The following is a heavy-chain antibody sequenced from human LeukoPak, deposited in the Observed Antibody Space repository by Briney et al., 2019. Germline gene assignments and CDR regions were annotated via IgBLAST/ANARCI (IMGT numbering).Heavy chain of an antibody. CDR1: GFTFSSYA. V-gene: IGHV3-23*01. J-gene: IGHJ4*02. Sequence: PGGSLRLSCAASGFTFSSYAMSWVRQAPGKGLEWVSAISGSGGSTYYADSVKGRFTIYRDNSKNTLYLQMNSLRAEDPAVYYCAKDPRSLSVYVHYWGQGTLVTVSS. CDR3: AKDPRSLSVYVHY. CDR2: ISGSGGST. D-gene: IGHD5/OR15-5a*01.